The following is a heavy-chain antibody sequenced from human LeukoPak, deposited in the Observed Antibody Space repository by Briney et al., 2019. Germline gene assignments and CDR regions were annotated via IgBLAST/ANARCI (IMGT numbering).Heavy chain of an antibody. D-gene: IGHD2-2*01. CDR1: GGTFSSFA. J-gene: IGHJ5*02. V-gene: IGHV1-69*06. Sequence: GASVKVSCKASGGTFSSFAISWLRQAPGQGLEWMGGIIPIFGTANYAQKFQGRVTITADKSTSTAYMELSSLRSEDTAVYYCAREGGDCSSTSCYAGGLDPWGQGTLVTVSS. CDR3: AREGGDCSSTSCYAGGLDP. CDR2: IIPIFGTA.